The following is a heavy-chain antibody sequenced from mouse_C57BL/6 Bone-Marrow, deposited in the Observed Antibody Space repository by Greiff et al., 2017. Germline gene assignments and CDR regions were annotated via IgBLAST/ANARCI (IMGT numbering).Heavy chain of an antibody. Sequence: EVKVLESGGDLVKPGGSLKLSCAASGFTFSSYGMSWVRQTPDKRLEWVATISSGGSYTYYPDSVKGRFPISRDNAKNTLYLQMSSLKSEDTAMYYCARPYDYDDGYYYAMDYWGQGTSVTVSS. CDR3: ARPYDYDDGYYYAMDY. J-gene: IGHJ4*01. CDR1: GFTFSSYG. D-gene: IGHD2-4*01. V-gene: IGHV5-6*01. CDR2: ISSGGSYT.